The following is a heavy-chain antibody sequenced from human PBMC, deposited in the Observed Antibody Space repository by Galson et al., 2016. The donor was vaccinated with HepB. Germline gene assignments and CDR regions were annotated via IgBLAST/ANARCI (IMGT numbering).Heavy chain of an antibody. Sequence: SLRLSCAASGFSFSSYGMQWVRQAPAKGLEWVALIWYDGSDKCYADSVKGRFTISRDNSKNTVCLQMNSLRADDTAVYYCAKDSVSSGYFLGAFDYWGQGTLVTVSS. CDR1: GFSFSSYG. D-gene: IGHD3-22*01. J-gene: IGHJ4*02. V-gene: IGHV3-33*06. CDR2: IWYDGSDK. CDR3: AKDSVSSGYFLGAFDY.